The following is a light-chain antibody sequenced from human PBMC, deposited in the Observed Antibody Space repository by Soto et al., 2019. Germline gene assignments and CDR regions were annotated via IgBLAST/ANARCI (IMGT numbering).Light chain of an antibody. CDR2: GAS. V-gene: IGKV3-20*01. CDR3: QQYGSSGT. Sequence: EIVMTQSPATLSVSPGGRSTLSCMASQSVSSDLAWYHQKPGQAPRLLIYGASNRATGIPDRLSGSGSGTDFTLTISRPEPEDFAVYYCQQYGSSGTFGQGTKVDIK. CDR1: QSVSSD. J-gene: IGKJ1*01.